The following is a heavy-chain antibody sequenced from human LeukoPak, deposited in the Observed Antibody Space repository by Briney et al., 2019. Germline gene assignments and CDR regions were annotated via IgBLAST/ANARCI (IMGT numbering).Heavy chain of an antibody. CDR3: ARDQCSGPNCQVALDY. J-gene: IGHJ4*02. Sequence: GGSLRLSCAASGFTFSSYGMHWVRQGPGKGLVWVSRVNSDGSRTSYADSVKGRFTISRDNAKNTLYLQMNSLRAEDTAVYYCARDQCSGPNCQVALDYWGQGTLVTVSS. V-gene: IGHV3-74*01. D-gene: IGHD2-2*01. CDR1: GFTFSSYG. CDR2: VNSDGSRT.